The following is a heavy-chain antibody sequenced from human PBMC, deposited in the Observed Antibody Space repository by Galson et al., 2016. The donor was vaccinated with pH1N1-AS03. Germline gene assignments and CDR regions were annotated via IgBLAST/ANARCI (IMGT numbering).Heavy chain of an antibody. CDR2: IFYDGSKQ. D-gene: IGHD2-2*01. CDR3: ARGGYQEYIGDAFDV. J-gene: IGHJ3*01. CDR1: GFNFGSYA. Sequence: SLRLSCAASGFNFGSYAMHWVRQAPGKGLEWVAIIFYDGSKQFYADSVKGRFTISRDNSKNTLSLQLNRLRVDDSAVYHCARGGYQEYIGDAFDVWGRGTPVTVSA. V-gene: IGHV3-33*01.